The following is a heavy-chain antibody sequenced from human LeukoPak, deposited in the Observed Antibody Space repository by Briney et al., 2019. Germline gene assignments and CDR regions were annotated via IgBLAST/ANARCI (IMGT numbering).Heavy chain of an antibody. CDR2: IWYDGTNK. D-gene: IGHD1-26*01. Sequence: GRSLRLSCAASGFTFSSSGMHWVRQASGKGLEWVALIWYDGTNKYYADSVQGRFTISRDNSKNTLYLQIDSLRDEDTAVYYCARRVGYYFDYWGQGTLVTVSS. CDR3: ARRVGYYFDY. J-gene: IGHJ4*02. V-gene: IGHV3-33*03. CDR1: GFTFSSSG.